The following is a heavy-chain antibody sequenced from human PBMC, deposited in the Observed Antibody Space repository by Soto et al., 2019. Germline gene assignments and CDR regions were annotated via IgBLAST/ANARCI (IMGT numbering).Heavy chain of an antibody. V-gene: IGHV4-28*03. CDR2: IYYSGST. Sequence: ETLSLTCAVSGYSISSSNWWGWIRQPPGKGLEWIGYIYYSGSTYYSPSLKSRVTMSVDTSKNQFSLKLSSVTAVDTAVYYCARAPQISGYYPDYFQHWGQGTLVTVSS. D-gene: IGHD3-22*01. CDR3: ARAPQISGYYPDYFQH. J-gene: IGHJ1*01. CDR1: GYSISSSNW.